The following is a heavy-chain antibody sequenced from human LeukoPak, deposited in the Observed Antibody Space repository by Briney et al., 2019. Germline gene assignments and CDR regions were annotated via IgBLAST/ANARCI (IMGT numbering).Heavy chain of an antibody. V-gene: IGHV3-30*02. CDR1: GFTLSTYG. CDR3: AKDLDCSGGTCHKAFDC. J-gene: IGHJ4*02. D-gene: IGHD2-15*01. Sequence: PGGSLTLPCVASGFTLSTYGMHWVRQAPGTGLEWVAFIRYDGSDKFYGDSVKGRFTTSRDNSKNTLYLQMSRLRVEDTAVYYCAKDLDCSGGTCHKAFDCWGQGTLVTVSS. CDR2: IRYDGSDK.